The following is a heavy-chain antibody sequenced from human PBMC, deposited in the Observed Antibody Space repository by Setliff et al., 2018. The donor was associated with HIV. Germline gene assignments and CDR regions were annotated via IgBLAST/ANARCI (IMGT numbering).Heavy chain of an antibody. J-gene: IGHJ3*02. CDR3: ARDSSGPSVVWYAFDI. CDR1: GGSISSGGYY. D-gene: IGHD2-21*01. V-gene: IGHV4-31*03. CDR2: IFYSGST. Sequence: SETLSLTCTASGGSISSGGYYWSWIRQHPGKGLEWIGYIFYSGSTYYNPSLKRRITISVDTPKNQFSLKLRSVTAADTAVYYCARDSSGPSVVWYAFDIWGQGTMVTVSS.